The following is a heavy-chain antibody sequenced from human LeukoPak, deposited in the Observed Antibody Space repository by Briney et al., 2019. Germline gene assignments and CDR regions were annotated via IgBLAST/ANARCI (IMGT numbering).Heavy chain of an antibody. CDR3: ARTSGYYYYYYMDV. CDR2: ISGSGGST. Sequence: GGSLRLSCVVSGFTFSSYGMTWVRQAPGKGLEWVSAISGSGGSTYYADSVKGRFTISRDNSKNTLYLQMNSLRAEDTAVYYCARTSGYYYYYYMDVWGKGTTVTISS. V-gene: IGHV3-23*01. D-gene: IGHD3-10*01. J-gene: IGHJ6*03. CDR1: GFTFSSYG.